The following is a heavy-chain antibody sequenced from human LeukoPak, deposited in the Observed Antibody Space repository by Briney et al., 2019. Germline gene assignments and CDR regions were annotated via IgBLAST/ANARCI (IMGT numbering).Heavy chain of an antibody. V-gene: IGHV5-51*01. J-gene: IGHJ3*02. CDR1: GYSFTHYW. CDR3: ARRAGNSGYFSDAFDI. CDR2: IYPGDSTT. Sequence: GESLKISCKTSGYSFTHYWIAWVRQMPGEGLEWMGIIYPGDSTTRYSPSFQGQVTISADKSITTTYLQWSSLKASDTAMFYCARRAGNSGYFSDAFDIWGQGTMVTVSS. D-gene: IGHD3-22*01.